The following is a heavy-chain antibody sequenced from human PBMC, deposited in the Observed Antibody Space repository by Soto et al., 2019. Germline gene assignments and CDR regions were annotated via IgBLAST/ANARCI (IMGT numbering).Heavy chain of an antibody. D-gene: IGHD3-16*01. J-gene: IGHJ6*01. Sequence: VGSLRLSCASSVFTFSSYAMSCVRHSPGKWLEWVSAISGSGGSTYYADSVKGRFTISRDNSKNTLYLQMNSLRAEDTAVYYCVGVGELFHTRYNYYYYGMEFLGQGTWFSVS. CDR3: VGVGELFHTRYNYYYYGMEF. CDR2: ISGSGGST. CDR1: VFTFSSYA. V-gene: IGHV3-23*01.